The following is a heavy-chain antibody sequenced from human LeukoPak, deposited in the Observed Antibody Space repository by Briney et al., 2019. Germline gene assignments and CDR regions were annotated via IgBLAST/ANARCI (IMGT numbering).Heavy chain of an antibody. D-gene: IGHD1-26*01. CDR2: ISAYNGNT. V-gene: IGHV1-18*01. J-gene: IGHJ4*02. CDR3: AASGSYPYYFDY. CDR1: GYTFTSYG. Sequence: ASVKVSCKASGYTFTSYGISWVRQAPGQGLEWTVWISAYNGNTNYAQKLQGRVTMTTDTSTSTAYMELRSLRSDDTAVYYCAASGSYPYYFDYWGQGTLVTVSS.